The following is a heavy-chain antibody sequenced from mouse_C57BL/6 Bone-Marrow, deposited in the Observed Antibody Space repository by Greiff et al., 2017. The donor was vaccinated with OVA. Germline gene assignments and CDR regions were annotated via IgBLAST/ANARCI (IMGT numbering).Heavy chain of an antibody. CDR3: ASDDDKYFDY. CDR1: GFNIKNTY. D-gene: IGHD2-3*01. J-gene: IGHJ2*01. Sequence: VQLQQSVAELVRPGASVKLSCTASGFNIKNTYMHWVKQRPEQGLEWIGRIDPSNGNTKYAPKFKGKAHITADKSSNTAYMQLNSLTSDVTAVDYCASDDDKYFDYWGQGTTLTVSA. CDR2: IDPSNGNT. V-gene: IGHV14-3*01.